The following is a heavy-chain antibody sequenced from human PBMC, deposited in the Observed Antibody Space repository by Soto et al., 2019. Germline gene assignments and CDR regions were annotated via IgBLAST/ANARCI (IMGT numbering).Heavy chain of an antibody. J-gene: IGHJ5*02. CDR1: GGSIRSSSYY. Sequence: QLQLQESGPGLVKPSETLSLTCPVSGGSIRSSSYYWVGIRQRPGTGVEWIGSIDNSGSTYYHPSLKRRVTTSIGTSTNQFCLKLRYVTGADTTVYYCAGRVLVRGSLDWFDHWGQGTLVTVSS. CDR3: AGRVLVRGSLDWFDH. V-gene: IGHV4-39*01. D-gene: IGHD6-6*01. CDR2: IDNSGST.